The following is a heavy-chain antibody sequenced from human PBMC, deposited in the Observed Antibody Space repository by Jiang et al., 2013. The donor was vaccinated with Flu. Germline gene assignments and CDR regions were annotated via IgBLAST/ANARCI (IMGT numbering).Heavy chain of an antibody. V-gene: IGHV1-3*01. D-gene: IGHD4-17*01. CDR3: ARATVTTAYGDY. J-gene: IGHJ4*02. Sequence: AEVKKPGASVKVSCKASGYTFTSYAMHWVRQAPGQRLEWMGWINAGNGNTKYSQKFQGRVTITRDTSASTAYMELSSLRSEDTAVYYCARATVTTAYGDYWGQGTLVTVSS. CDR2: INAGNGNT. CDR1: GYTFTSYA.